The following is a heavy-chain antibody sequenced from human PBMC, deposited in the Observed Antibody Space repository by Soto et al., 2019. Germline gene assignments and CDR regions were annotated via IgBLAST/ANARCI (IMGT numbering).Heavy chain of an antibody. J-gene: IGHJ3*02. D-gene: IGHD3-22*01. CDR1: GGSISSYY. Sequence: SETLSLTCTVSGGSISSYYWSWIRQPPGKGLEWIGYIYYSGSTNYNPSLKSRVTISVDTSKNQFSLKLSSVTAADTAVYYCAREGLKTYYYDSSGYYYDAFDIWGQGTMVTVSS. V-gene: IGHV4-59*01. CDR2: IYYSGST. CDR3: AREGLKTYYYDSSGYYYDAFDI.